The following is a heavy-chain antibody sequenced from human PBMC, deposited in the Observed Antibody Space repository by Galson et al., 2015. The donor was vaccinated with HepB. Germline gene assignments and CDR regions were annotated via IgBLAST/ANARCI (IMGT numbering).Heavy chain of an antibody. CDR2: FDPEDGET. CDR3: ATGDRPSSGYPIGQYYMDV. V-gene: IGHV1-24*01. CDR1: GYTLTELS. J-gene: IGHJ6*03. Sequence: SVKVSCKVSGYTLTELSMHWVRQAPGKGLEWMGGFDPEDGETIYAQKFQGRVTMTEDTSADTAYMELSSLRSEDTAVYYCATGDRPSSGYPIGQYYMDVWGKGTTVTVSS. D-gene: IGHD3-22*01.